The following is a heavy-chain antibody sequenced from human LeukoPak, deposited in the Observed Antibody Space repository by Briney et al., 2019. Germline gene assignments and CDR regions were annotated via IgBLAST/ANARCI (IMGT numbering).Heavy chain of an antibody. D-gene: IGHD1-26*01. Sequence: SETLSLTCTVSGDSVSSGSYYWGWIRQPPGKGLEWIGNIYYSGSTYYNPSLKSRVTISVETSKNQFSLKLSSVTAADTAVYYCARDGRFPPEVLPRYFDYWGQGTLVTVSS. CDR3: ARDGRFPPEVLPRYFDY. CDR1: GDSVSSGSYY. V-gene: IGHV4-39*07. J-gene: IGHJ4*02. CDR2: IYYSGST.